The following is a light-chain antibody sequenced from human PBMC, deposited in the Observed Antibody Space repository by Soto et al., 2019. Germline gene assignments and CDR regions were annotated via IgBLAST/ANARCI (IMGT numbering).Light chain of an antibody. CDR1: QSISNW. CDR3: QQYSNFWT. CDR2: RAS. V-gene: IGKV1-5*03. Sequence: DLQMTQSPSTLSASVGDRVTITCRASQSISNWLAWYQQKPGRAPKLLIYRASSLESGVPSRFSGSGSGTEFTLTISSLQPDDFATYYCQQYSNFWTFGQGTKVEIQ. J-gene: IGKJ1*01.